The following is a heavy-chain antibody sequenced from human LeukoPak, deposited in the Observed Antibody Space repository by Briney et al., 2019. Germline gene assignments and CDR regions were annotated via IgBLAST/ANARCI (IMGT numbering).Heavy chain of an antibody. V-gene: IGHV4-59*01. J-gene: IGHJ4*02. CDR2: IYYTGST. CDR1: GGSISSNY. CDR3: AREFGPPRGFDY. D-gene: IGHD3-10*01. Sequence: SETLSLTCTVPGGSISSNYWSWIRQPPGKGLEWLGYIYYTGSTHYNPSLRTRVTISVDTSKNQFSLKLSSVTAADTAVYYCAREFGPPRGFDYWGQGTLVTVSS.